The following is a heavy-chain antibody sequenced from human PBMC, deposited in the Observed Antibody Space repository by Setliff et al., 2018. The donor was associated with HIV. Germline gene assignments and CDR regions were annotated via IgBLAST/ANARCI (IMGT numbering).Heavy chain of an antibody. J-gene: IGHJ4*02. CDR1: GLSLSTSGVG. Sequence: SGPTMVNPTPPPTLTCTFSGLSLSTSGVGVGWIRQSTGKALEWLAFIYWNNNKHYSTTLKSRLTVTKDNSKNRVVFTMTNMDPVDTATYYCAYSGRQLRGPYFDFWGQGTPVTVSS. CDR3: AYSGRQLRGPYFDF. D-gene: IGHD1-1*01. CDR2: IYWNNNK. V-gene: IGHV2-5*01.